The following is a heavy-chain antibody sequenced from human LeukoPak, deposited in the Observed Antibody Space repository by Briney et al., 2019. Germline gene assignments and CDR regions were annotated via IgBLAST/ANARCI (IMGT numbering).Heavy chain of an antibody. D-gene: IGHD3-22*01. V-gene: IGHV3-48*04. CDR1: GFTLSSSN. CDR2: ISSGSSTI. Sequence: GSLRLSCAASGFTLSSSNMHWVRQAPGKGLEWVSYISSGSSTIYYAASVKGRFTISRDNAKSSLYLQMNSLSAEDTAVYYCARGSGYYYNYWGQGTLVTVSS. J-gene: IGHJ4*02. CDR3: ARGSGYYYNY.